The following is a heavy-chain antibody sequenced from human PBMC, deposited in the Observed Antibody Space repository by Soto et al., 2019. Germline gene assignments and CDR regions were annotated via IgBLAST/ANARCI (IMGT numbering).Heavy chain of an antibody. J-gene: IGHJ5*02. CDR1: GFTFSSYG. CDR3: ARVTGGVEQSWFDL. CDR2: IWYDGSNK. Sequence: QVQLVESGGGVVQPGRSLRLSCAASGFTFSSYGMHWVRQAPGKGLEWVAVIWYDGSNKYYADSVKGRFTISRDNSKNMLYLQMNSLRAEDTAVYYCARVTGGVEQSWFDLWGQGTLVTVSS. V-gene: IGHV3-33*01. D-gene: IGHD2-8*02.